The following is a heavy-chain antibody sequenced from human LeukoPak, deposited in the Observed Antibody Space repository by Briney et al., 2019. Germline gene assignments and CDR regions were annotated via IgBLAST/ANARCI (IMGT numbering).Heavy chain of an antibody. V-gene: IGHV3-74*01. CDR2: IKSDGSST. CDR3: ARDFYGDYGFDH. CDR1: GFTFSNYW. D-gene: IGHD4-17*01. J-gene: IGHJ4*02. Sequence: PGGSLRLSCAASGFTFSNYWMHWVRQAPGEALMWVSRIKSDGSSTTYADSVKGRFTISRDNSKNTLYLQMSSLKDEDTAVHYCARDFYGDYGFDHWGQGTLVTVSS.